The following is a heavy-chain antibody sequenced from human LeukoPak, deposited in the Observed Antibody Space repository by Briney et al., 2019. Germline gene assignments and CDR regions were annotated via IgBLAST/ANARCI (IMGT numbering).Heavy chain of an antibody. CDR3: ARTYGSGSYPNDY. CDR2: ISSTASHI. V-gene: IGHV3-21*01. CDR1: GFTFSDYN. Sequence: GGSLRLSCAASGFTFSDYNMNWVRQAPGKGLEWVSSISSTASHIYYADSVEGRFTISRDNAKNSLFLQMNSLRAEDTSVYYCARTYGSGSYPNDYWGQGTLVTVSS. J-gene: IGHJ4*02. D-gene: IGHD3-10*01.